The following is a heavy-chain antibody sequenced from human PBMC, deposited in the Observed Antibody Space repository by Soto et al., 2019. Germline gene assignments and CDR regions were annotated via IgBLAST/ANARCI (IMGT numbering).Heavy chain of an antibody. D-gene: IGHD2-15*01. CDR3: AARGGTNDDAFDI. V-gene: IGHV1-58*02. Sequence: SVKVSCKASGYTFTSYAMHCVRQARGQRLEWIGWIVVGSGNTNYAQKFQERVTITRDMSTSTAYMELSSLRSEDTAVYYCAARGGTNDDAFDIWGQGTMVTVS. CDR2: IVVGSGNT. J-gene: IGHJ3*02. CDR1: GYTFTSYA.